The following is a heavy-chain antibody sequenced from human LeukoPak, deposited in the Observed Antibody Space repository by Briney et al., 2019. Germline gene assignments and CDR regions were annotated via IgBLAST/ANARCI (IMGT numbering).Heavy chain of an antibody. CDR3: ARTPFCSSASCSRFEP. J-gene: IGHJ5*02. V-gene: IGHV4-38-2*01. Sequence: SETLSLTCAVSGYSISSGYYWGWIRQPPGKGLEWIESAYHSGSTYYNPSLKSRVTISVDTSTNQFSLKLNSVTAADTAVYYCARTPFCSSASCSRFEPWGQGTLVTVSS. CDR2: AYHSGST. CDR1: GYSISSGYY. D-gene: IGHD2-2*01.